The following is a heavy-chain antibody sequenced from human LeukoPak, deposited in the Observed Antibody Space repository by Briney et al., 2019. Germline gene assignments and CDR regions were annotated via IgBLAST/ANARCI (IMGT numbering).Heavy chain of an antibody. V-gene: IGHV3-7*03. CDR1: GFSFSSYW. CDR3: ARAAWDSSSWYVGYFDY. CDR2: IKHDGSEK. J-gene: IGHJ4*02. Sequence: GGSLRLSCAASGFSFSSYWMSWVRQAPGKGLEWVAKIKHDGSEKYYVDFVKGRFTISRDNTKKSLYLQMNSLGAEDTAVYYCARAAWDSSSWYVGYFDYRGQGTLVTVSS. D-gene: IGHD6-13*01.